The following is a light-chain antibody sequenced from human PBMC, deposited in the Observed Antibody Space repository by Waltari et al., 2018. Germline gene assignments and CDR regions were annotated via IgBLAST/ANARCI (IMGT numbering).Light chain of an antibody. Sequence: AIQLTPSPSSLSASVGDRVTLTCRASQGIRNDLGWYQQKPGKAPKLLIYAASSLQSGVPSRFSGSGSGTDFTLTISSLQPEDFATYYCLQDYNYPYTFGQGTKLEIK. J-gene: IGKJ2*01. CDR1: QGIRND. V-gene: IGKV1-6*01. CDR3: LQDYNYPYT. CDR2: AAS.